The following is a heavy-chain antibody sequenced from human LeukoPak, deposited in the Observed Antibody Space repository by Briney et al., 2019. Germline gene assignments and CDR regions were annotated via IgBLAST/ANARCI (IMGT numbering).Heavy chain of an antibody. D-gene: IGHD2-2*01. CDR1: GYTFTSYG. V-gene: IGHV1-18*01. CDR2: FSGYNGNT. Sequence: ASVKLSCKASGYTFTSYGVSRVRQAPGQGLEWMGWFSGYNGNTNNAQKHQGRVTMTTDTSTSTAYMELRSLRSDDTAVYYCARDVGGVVPTGMYTDYWGQGTLVTVSS. CDR3: ARDVGGVVPTGMYTDY. J-gene: IGHJ4*02.